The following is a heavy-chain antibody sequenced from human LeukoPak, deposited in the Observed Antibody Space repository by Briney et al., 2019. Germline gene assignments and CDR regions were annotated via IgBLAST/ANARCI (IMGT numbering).Heavy chain of an antibody. CDR3: ARRRRIAAAGKPGDALDI. CDR2: IYNSGST. D-gene: IGHD6-13*01. Sequence: SETLSLTCTVSGGFISTYYWTWIRQAPGKGLEWIGYIYNSGSTNYNPSLKSRVTISVDTSKNQFSLNLNSVNVADTAVYYCARRRRIAAAGKPGDALDIWGQGTMVTVSS. CDR1: GGFISTYY. V-gene: IGHV4-59*08. J-gene: IGHJ3*02.